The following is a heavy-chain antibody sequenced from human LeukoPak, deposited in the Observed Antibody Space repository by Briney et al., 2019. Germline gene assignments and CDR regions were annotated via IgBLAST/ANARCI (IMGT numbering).Heavy chain of an antibody. CDR2: IYTSGST. J-gene: IGHJ5*02. CDR1: GGSISSYY. CDR3: ARGGGSGWYGGWFDP. V-gene: IGHV4-4*07. Sequence: PSETLSLTCTVSGGSISSYYWRWIRQPAGKGLEWTGRIYTSGSTNYNPSLKSRVTISVDTSKNQFSLKLSSVTAADTAVYYCARGGGSGWYGGWFDPWGQGTLVTVSS. D-gene: IGHD6-19*01.